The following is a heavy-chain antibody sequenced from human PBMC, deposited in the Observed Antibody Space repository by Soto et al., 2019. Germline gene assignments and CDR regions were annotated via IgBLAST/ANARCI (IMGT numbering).Heavy chain of an antibody. Sequence: ETLSLTCTVSGGSISSSSYHWGWIRQPPGKGLEWIGSIYYSGSTYYNPSLKSRVTISVDTSKNQFSLKLSSVTAADTAVYYCARLRGYDHLYYFDYWGQGTLVTVSS. V-gene: IGHV4-39*01. CDR2: IYYSGST. J-gene: IGHJ4*02. CDR3: ARLRGYDHLYYFDY. D-gene: IGHD5-12*01. CDR1: GGSISSSSYH.